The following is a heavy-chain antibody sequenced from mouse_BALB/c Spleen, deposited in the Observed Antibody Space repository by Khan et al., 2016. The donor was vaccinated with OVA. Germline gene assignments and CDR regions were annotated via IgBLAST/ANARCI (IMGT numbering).Heavy chain of an antibody. J-gene: IGHJ2*01. CDR3: ARSVTITTVVATDFDD. D-gene: IGHD1-1*01. Sequence: EVELVESGPGLVKPSQSLSLTCTVTGYSITSDYAWNWIRQFPGNKLEWMGYISYSGRTSYNPSLKSRISITRDTSKNQFFLQLNSVTTEDTATXYCARSVTITTVVATDFDDWGQGTTLTASS. CDR2: ISYSGRT. CDR1: GYSITSDYA. V-gene: IGHV3-2*02.